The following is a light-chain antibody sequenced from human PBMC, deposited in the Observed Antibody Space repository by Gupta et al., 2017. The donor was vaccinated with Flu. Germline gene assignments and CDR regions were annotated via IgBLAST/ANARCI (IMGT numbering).Light chain of an antibody. CDR2: AAS. Sequence: DIQMTQSPSSLSASVGDRVTITCRASQSISIYLNWYQQKPGKAPKLLIYAASSLQSGVPSRFSGSGSGIDFTLTISRLQPEDFATFYCQQSDSTPYTFGQGTKLEMK. V-gene: IGKV1-39*01. CDR1: QSISIY. CDR3: QQSDSTPYT. J-gene: IGKJ2*01.